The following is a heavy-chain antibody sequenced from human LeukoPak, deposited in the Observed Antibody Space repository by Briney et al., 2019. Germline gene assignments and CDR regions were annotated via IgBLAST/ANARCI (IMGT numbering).Heavy chain of an antibody. D-gene: IGHD1-7*01. Sequence: GSVSLYCAASGFTFSSYWMSWVGQAPGKGLEWVGRIRNKANSYTTEYAASVRGIFTISRDDSKNSLYLQMNNLKTEDTAVYYCVRAGLRTTPYYFDYWG. V-gene: IGHV3-72*01. CDR1: GFTFSSYW. CDR2: IRNKANSYTT. J-gene: IGHJ4*01. CDR3: VRAGLRTTPYYFDY.